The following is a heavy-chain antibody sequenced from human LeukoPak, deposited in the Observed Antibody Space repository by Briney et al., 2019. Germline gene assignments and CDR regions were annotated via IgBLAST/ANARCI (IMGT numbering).Heavy chain of an antibody. Sequence: SETLSPTCTVSGGSISSYYWGWIRQPPGKGLEWIGYIYYSGSTNYNPSLKSRVTISVDTSKNQFSLKLSSVTAADTAVYYCARVITVAYYMDVWGKGTTVTVSS. CDR1: GGSISSYY. CDR2: IYYSGST. J-gene: IGHJ6*03. CDR3: ARVITVAYYMDV. D-gene: IGHD6-19*01. V-gene: IGHV4-59*01.